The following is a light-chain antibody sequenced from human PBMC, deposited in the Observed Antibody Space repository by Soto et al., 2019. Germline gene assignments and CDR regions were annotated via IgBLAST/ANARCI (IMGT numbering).Light chain of an antibody. V-gene: IGKV3-15*01. Sequence: VVMTQSPGTLSVSPWERAALSCRASQSVSGKLAWYQQKPGQAPRLLIYDASTRATGIPARFSGSGSGTEFTLTITSLQSEDFALYYCQQYNDWPITFGQGTRLEIK. CDR1: QSVSGK. CDR3: QQYNDWPIT. J-gene: IGKJ5*01. CDR2: DAS.